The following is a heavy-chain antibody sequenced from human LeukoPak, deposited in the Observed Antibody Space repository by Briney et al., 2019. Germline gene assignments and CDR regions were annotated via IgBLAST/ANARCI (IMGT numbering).Heavy chain of an antibody. CDR2: INPSGGST. Sequence: ASVKVSCKASGYTFTSYYMHWVRQAPGQGLEWMGIINPSGGSTSYAQKFQGRVTMTRDTSTSTVYMELSSLRSEDTAVYYCAREYFSGGSCYQGGYFDYWGQGTLVTVSS. J-gene: IGHJ4*02. CDR1: GYTFTSYY. D-gene: IGHD2-15*01. CDR3: AREYFSGGSCYQGGYFDY. V-gene: IGHV1-46*01.